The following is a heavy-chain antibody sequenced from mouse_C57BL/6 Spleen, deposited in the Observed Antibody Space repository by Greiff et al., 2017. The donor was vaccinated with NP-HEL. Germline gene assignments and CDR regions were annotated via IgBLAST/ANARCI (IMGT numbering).Heavy chain of an antibody. D-gene: IGHD2-5*01. J-gene: IGHJ3*01. CDR2: ISDGGSYT. Sequence: EVKVVESGGGLVKPGGSLKLSCAASGFTFSSYAMSWVRQTPEKRLEWVATISDGGSYTYYPDNVKGRFTISRDNAKNNLYLQMSHLKSEDTAMYYCARGPLYRNPFAYWGQGTLVTVSA. V-gene: IGHV5-4*03. CDR1: GFTFSSYA. CDR3: ARGPLYRNPFAY.